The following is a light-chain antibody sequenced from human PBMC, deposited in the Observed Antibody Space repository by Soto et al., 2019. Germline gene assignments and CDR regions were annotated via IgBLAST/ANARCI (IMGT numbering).Light chain of an antibody. CDR2: SNN. J-gene: IGLJ2*01. CDR3: AAWDDSLNGVV. CDR1: SSNIGSNT. Sequence: QSVLTQPPSASGTPGQRVTISCSGSSSNIGSNTVNWYQQLPGTAPKLLIYSNNQRPSGVPDRFSGSKSGTSASLAISGLQSEDEGDYYCAAWDDSLNGVVVGGGTELTLL. V-gene: IGLV1-44*01.